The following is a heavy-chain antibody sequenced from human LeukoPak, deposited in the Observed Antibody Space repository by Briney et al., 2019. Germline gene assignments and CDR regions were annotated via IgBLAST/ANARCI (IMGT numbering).Heavy chain of an antibody. V-gene: IGHV4-34*01. CDR2: INHSGST. CDR3: ARHYSSSYDILTGYYFDY. J-gene: IGHJ4*02. Sequence: SETLSLTCAVYGGSFSGYYWSWIRQPPVKGLEWIGEINHSGSTNYNPSLKSRVTISVDTSKNQFSLKLSSVTAADTAVYYCARHYSSSYDILTGYYFDYWGQGTLVTVSS. CDR1: GGSFSGYY. D-gene: IGHD3-9*01.